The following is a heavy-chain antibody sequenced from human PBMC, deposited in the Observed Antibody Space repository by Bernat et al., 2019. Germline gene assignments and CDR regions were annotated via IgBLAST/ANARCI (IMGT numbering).Heavy chain of an antibody. Sequence: EVQLVESGGGVVRPGGSLRLSCAASGFTFDDYGMSWVRQAPGKGLEWVSGINLNGGSTGYADPVKGRFTISRDNAKNSLYLQMNSLGAEDTALYYCAGVAGYCSSTSCYAISYYYYYMDVWGKGTTVTVSS. CDR1: GFTFDDYG. CDR3: AGVAGYCSSTSCYAISYYYYYMDV. D-gene: IGHD2-2*03. J-gene: IGHJ6*03. CDR2: INLNGGST. V-gene: IGHV3-20*04.